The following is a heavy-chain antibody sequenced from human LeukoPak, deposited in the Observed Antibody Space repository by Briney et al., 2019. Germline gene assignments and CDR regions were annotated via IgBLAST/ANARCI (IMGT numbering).Heavy chain of an antibody. J-gene: IGHJ4*02. CDR1: GFTFSSYW. Sequence: GGSLRLSCAASGFTFSSYWMHWVRQAPGKGLVWFSRINSDGSSTSYADSVKGRFTISRDNAKNTLYLQMNSLRAEDTAVYYCARPDFWSGYPDDYWGQGTLVTVSS. D-gene: IGHD3-3*01. CDR3: ARPDFWSGYPDDY. CDR2: INSDGSST. V-gene: IGHV3-74*01.